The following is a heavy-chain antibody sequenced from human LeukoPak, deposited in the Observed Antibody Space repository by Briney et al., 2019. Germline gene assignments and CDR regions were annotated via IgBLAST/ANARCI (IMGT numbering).Heavy chain of an antibody. Sequence: PGGSLRLSCAASGFTVSSNYMSWVRQAPGKGLEGVSYISSPSSTIYYADSVKGRFTISRDNAKSSLYLQMNSLRAEDTAVYYCARVHTVVTPFDSWGQGTLVTVSS. CDR3: ARVHTVVTPFDS. D-gene: IGHD4-23*01. CDR2: ISSPSSTI. V-gene: IGHV3-48*01. CDR1: GFTVSSNY. J-gene: IGHJ4*02.